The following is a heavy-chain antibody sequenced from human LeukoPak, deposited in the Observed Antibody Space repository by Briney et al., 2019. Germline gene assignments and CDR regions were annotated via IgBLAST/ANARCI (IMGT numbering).Heavy chain of an antibody. D-gene: IGHD2-15*01. CDR2: ISYIGTT. Sequence: PSETLSLTCTVSDDSISSRTSDFWGWIRQSPGKGLEWIAEISYIGTTFYNPPLESRVSISLDTSKNQFSLKLNAVTAADTALYYCARRNRYCNGGSCAHHHDSWGQGTLVIVSS. CDR3: ARRNRYCNGGSCAHHHDS. V-gene: IGHV4-39*07. CDR1: DDSISSRTSDF. J-gene: IGHJ4*02.